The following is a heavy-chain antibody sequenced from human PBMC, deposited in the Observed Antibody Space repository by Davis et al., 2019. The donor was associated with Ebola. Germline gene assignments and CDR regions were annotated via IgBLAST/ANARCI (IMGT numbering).Heavy chain of an antibody. J-gene: IGHJ5*02. V-gene: IGHV5-51*01. CDR3: ARRGYCSGNRCPWGWFDP. CDR1: GYTFTNYW. Sequence: GESLKISCKGSGYTFTNYWIGWVRQMPGKGLEWMGIIYPGDSDTRYNPSFQGQVTISADKSISTAYLQWSSLKASDTAIYYCARRGYCSGNRCPWGWFDPWGQGTLVTVSS. D-gene: IGHD2-2*03. CDR2: IYPGDSDT.